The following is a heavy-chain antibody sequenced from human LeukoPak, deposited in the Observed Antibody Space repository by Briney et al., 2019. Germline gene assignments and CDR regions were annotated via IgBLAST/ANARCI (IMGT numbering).Heavy chain of an antibody. CDR1: GFTFSTSA. CDR2: ISTTVGNT. CDR3: TKRAEFGGFDP. Sequence: GGSLRLSCAASGFTFSTSAMSWVRQAPGKGLEWVSSISTTVGNTYYADSVKGRFTISRDNSNNTLYLQMNSPTAEDTAVYYCTKRAEFGGFDPWGQGTLVTVSS. V-gene: IGHV3-23*01. J-gene: IGHJ5*02. D-gene: IGHD3-10*01.